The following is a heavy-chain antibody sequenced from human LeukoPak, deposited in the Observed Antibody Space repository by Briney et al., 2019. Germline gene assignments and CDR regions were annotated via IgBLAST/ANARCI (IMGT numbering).Heavy chain of an antibody. Sequence: GESLKISCKGSGYNFTTYWIGWGRPMPGKGLEWMGIIYPADSDTRYSPSFQGQVTISADKSIRTAYLQWSSLKASDTAIYYCARGGYSYGPFDYWGQGTLVTVSS. D-gene: IGHD5-18*01. J-gene: IGHJ4*02. CDR3: ARGGYSYGPFDY. CDR2: IYPADSDT. V-gene: IGHV5-51*01. CDR1: GYNFTTYW.